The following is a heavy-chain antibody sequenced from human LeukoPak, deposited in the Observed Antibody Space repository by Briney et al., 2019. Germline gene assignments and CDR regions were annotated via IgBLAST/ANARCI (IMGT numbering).Heavy chain of an antibody. CDR3: AWIISATGTGGYYFNY. V-gene: IGHV4-59*08. CDR1: GASIRSYY. Sequence: SETLSLTCNVSGASIRSYYWGWVRQSPGKGLEWIGYIYHSGSTNYNPSLRSRVAISVDTSKSQFSLNLNSVTAADTAVYYCAWIISATGTGGYYFNYWGQGTLVTVSS. J-gene: IGHJ4*02. D-gene: IGHD6-13*01. CDR2: IYHSGST.